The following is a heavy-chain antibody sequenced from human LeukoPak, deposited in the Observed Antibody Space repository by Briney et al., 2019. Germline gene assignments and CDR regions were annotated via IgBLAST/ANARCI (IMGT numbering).Heavy chain of an antibody. D-gene: IGHD6-19*01. J-gene: IGHJ4*02. CDR3: AYWGYSSGCNYYFDY. V-gene: IGHV1-69*01. CDR2: IIPIFGTA. CDR1: GGTFSSYA. Sequence: PGSSVKVSCKASGGTFSSYAISWVRQAPGQGLEWMGGIIPIFGTANYAQKFQGRVTITADESTSTAYMELSSLRSEDTAVYYCAYWGYSSGCNYYFDYWGQGTLVSVSS.